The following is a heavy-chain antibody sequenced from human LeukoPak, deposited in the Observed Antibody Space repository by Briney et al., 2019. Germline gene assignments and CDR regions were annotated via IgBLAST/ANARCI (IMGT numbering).Heavy chain of an antibody. V-gene: IGHV3-23*01. Sequence: GGSLRLSCAASGFTFSSYAMSWVRQAPGKGLEGVSAISGSGGSTYYADSVKGRFTISRDNSKNTLYLQMNSLRAEDTAVYYCAKDSPYCSGGSCYSYYFDYWGQGTLVTVSS. CDR1: GFTFSSYA. CDR3: AKDSPYCSGGSCYSYYFDY. J-gene: IGHJ4*02. CDR2: ISGSGGST. D-gene: IGHD2-15*01.